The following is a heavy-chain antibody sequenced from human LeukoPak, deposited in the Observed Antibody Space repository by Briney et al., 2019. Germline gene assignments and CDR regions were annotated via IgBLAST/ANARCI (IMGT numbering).Heavy chain of an antibody. CDR2: INHSGSI. J-gene: IGHJ5*02. Sequence: NPSETLSLTCAVYGGSFSGYYWSWIRQPPGKGLEWIGEINHSGSINYNPSLKSRVTISVDTSKNQFSLKLSSVTAADTAVYYCARGTRRITMVRGVNQNWFDPWGQGTLVTVSS. D-gene: IGHD3-10*01. CDR3: ARGTRRITMVRGVNQNWFDP. V-gene: IGHV4-34*01. CDR1: GGSFSGYY.